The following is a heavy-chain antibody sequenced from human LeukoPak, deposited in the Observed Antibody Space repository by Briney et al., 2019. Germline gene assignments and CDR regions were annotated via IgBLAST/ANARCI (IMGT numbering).Heavy chain of an antibody. CDR1: GYTFTGYY. CDR3: ARDYGEDGYNSFDY. Sequence: ASVKVSCKASGYTFTGYYMHWVRQAPGQGLEWMGWINPNSGGTNCAQKFQGRVTMTRDTSISTAYMELSRLRSDDTAVYYCARDYGEDGYNSFDYWGQGTLVTVSS. CDR2: INPNSGGT. J-gene: IGHJ4*02. D-gene: IGHD5-24*01. V-gene: IGHV1-2*02.